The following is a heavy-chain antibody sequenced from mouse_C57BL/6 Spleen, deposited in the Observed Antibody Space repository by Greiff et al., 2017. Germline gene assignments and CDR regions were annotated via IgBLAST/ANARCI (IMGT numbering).Heavy chain of an antibody. V-gene: IGHV5-17*01. CDR2: ISSGSSTI. J-gene: IGHJ3*01. CDR3: ARGVDYYGSPFAY. CDR1: GFTFSDYG. Sequence: EVQLQESGGGLVKPGGSLKLSCAASGFTFSDYGMHWVRQAPEKGLEWVAYISSGSSTIYYADTVKGRFTISRDNAKNTLFLQMTSLRSEDTAMYYCARGVDYYGSPFAYWGQGTLVTVSA. D-gene: IGHD1-1*01.